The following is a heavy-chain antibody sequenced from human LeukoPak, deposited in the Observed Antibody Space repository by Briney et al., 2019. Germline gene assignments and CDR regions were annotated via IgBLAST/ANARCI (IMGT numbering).Heavy chain of an antibody. CDR3: AKAAHYYGSGSYSTSDYYFDY. Sequence: GGSLRLSCAASGFTFSSYGMHWVRQAPGEGLEWVAVISYDGSNKYYADSVKGRFTISRDNSKNTLYLQMNSLRAEDTAVYYCAKAAHYYGSGSYSTSDYYFDYWGQGTLVTVSS. J-gene: IGHJ4*02. D-gene: IGHD3-10*01. V-gene: IGHV3-30*18. CDR1: GFTFSSYG. CDR2: ISYDGSNK.